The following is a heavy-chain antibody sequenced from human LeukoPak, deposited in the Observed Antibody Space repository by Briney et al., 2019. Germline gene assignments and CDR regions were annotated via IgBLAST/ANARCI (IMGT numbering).Heavy chain of an antibody. D-gene: IGHD3-10*01. CDR1: GYTFTSYD. CDR3: ARGRVTMVRGVNDY. V-gene: IGHV1-8*01. J-gene: IGHJ4*02. CDR2: MNPNSGNT. Sequence: ASVKVSCKASGYTFTSYDINWVRQATGQGLEWMGWMNPNSGNTGYAQKFQGRFTMTRNTSISTAYMELSSLRSEDTAVYYCARGRVTMVRGVNDYWGQGTLVTVSS.